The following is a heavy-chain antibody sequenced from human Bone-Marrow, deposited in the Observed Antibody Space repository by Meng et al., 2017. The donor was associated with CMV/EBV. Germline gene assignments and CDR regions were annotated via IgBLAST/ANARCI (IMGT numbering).Heavy chain of an antibody. J-gene: IGHJ3*02. D-gene: IGHD2-2*01. CDR2: ISSSGSTI. V-gene: IGHV3-48*04. CDR3: ASDIVVVPAANDAFDI. Sequence: GESLKISCAASGFTFSSYGMHWVRQAPGKGLEWVSYISSSGSTIYYADSVKGRFTISRDNAKNSLYLQMNSLRAEDTAVYYCASDIVVVPAANDAFDIWGQGTMITVSS. CDR1: GFTFSSYG.